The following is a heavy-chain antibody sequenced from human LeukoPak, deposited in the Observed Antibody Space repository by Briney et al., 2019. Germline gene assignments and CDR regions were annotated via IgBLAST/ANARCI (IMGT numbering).Heavy chain of an antibody. CDR3: ARDRLSANYFRAFDI. V-gene: IGHV4-61*02. D-gene: IGHD4/OR15-4a*01. Sequence: SETLFLTCTVSGGSISSGSYYWSWIRQPAGKGLEWIGRIYTTGSTNYNPSLKSRVTISVDTSKNQFSLKLSSVTAADTAVYYCARDRLSANYFRAFDIWGQGTMVTVSS. CDR1: GGSISSGSYY. J-gene: IGHJ3*02. CDR2: IYTTGST.